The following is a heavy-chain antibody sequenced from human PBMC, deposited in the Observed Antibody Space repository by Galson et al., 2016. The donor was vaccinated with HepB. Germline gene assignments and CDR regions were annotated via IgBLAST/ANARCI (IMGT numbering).Heavy chain of an antibody. Sequence: SVKVSCKASGYALTTYPMHWLRQAPGQSLEWLGWISTGIGNTKYSQKFQGRVSITRDTSASTVYMELSSLRSEDTAVYYCARGSSTVWQPNFDYWGLGSLVTVSS. D-gene: IGHD2-2*01. CDR1: GYALTTYP. CDR3: ARGSSTVWQPNFDY. CDR2: ISTGIGNT. J-gene: IGHJ4*02. V-gene: IGHV1-3*04.